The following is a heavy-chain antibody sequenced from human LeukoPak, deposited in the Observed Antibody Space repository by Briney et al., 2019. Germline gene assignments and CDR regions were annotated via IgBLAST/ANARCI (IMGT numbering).Heavy chain of an antibody. D-gene: IGHD5-18*01. V-gene: IGHV3-9*01. CDR2: ISWNSEYM. CDR1: GFTFRGSA. CDR3: ASQRGYSYGYRLGTFDY. Sequence: PGGSLRLSCAASGFTFRGSAMHWVRQVPGEGLEWVSGISWNSEYMYYADSVKGRFTISRDNAKNSLNLQMDSLRPEDTALYYCASQRGYSYGYRLGTFDYWGQGTLVTVSS. J-gene: IGHJ4*02.